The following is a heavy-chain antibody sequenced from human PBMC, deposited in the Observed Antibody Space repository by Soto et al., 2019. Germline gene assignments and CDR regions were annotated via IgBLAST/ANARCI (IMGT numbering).Heavy chain of an antibody. CDR2: IKSKTDGGTT. D-gene: IGHD2-21*02. J-gene: IGHJ4*02. CDR1: GFTFSNAW. CDR3: TTAFNCGGDCYSDY. V-gene: IGHV3-15*01. Sequence: PGGSLRLSCAASGFTFSNAWMSWVRQAPGKGLEWVGRIKSKTDGGTTDYAAPVKGRFTISRDDSKNTLYLQMNSLKTEDTAVYYCTTAFNCGGDCYSDYWGQGTLVTVSS.